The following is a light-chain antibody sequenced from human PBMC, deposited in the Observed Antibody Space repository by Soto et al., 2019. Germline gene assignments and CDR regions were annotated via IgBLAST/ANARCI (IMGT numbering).Light chain of an antibody. J-gene: IGKJ1*01. CDR1: QSISSW. V-gene: IGKV1-39*01. CDR3: QQSYNTLSWT. CDR2: AAS. Sequence: DIQMTQSPSTLSASVGDRVTITCRASQSISSWLAWYQQKPGKAPKLLIYAASHLQSGVPSRFRGSGSGTDFTLTISSLQPEDSATYYCQQSYNTLSWTFGQGTKVDIK.